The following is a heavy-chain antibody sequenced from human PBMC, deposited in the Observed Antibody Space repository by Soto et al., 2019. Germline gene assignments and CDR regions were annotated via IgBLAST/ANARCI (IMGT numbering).Heavy chain of an antibody. J-gene: IGHJ4*02. Sequence: VQLVQSGAEVKKPGASVRVSCKASGYTFSRYGISWVRQAPGQGLEWMGWISGFNGNKKESEKLQGRVTLTTDTAANTAHMELRGLRSDDTAVYYCARASAYSTPWSFDNWGQGTLVTVSS. CDR1: GYTFSRYG. CDR3: ARASAYSTPWSFDN. V-gene: IGHV1-18*01. D-gene: IGHD6-13*01. CDR2: ISGFNGNK.